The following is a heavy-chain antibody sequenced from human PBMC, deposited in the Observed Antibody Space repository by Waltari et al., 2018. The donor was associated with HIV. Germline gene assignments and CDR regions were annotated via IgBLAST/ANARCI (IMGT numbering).Heavy chain of an antibody. CDR3: SREGYGGNPANDFDF. J-gene: IGHJ4*02. D-gene: IGHD2-15*01. V-gene: IGHV4-34*01. CDR2: VNHSGNI. CDR1: VGSFSGYY. Sequence: QVQLQQSGAGLLKPSETVSLTCTVSVGSFSGYYWSWIRQPPGQGLEWIGEVNHSGNINYNPSLNSLLIIAVDTSKSQFSQRLKSVTAADTAVYYCSREGYGGNPANDFDFWGQGTRVSVSS.